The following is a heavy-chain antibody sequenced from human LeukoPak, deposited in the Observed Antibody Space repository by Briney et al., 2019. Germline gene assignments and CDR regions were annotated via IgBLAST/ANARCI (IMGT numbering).Heavy chain of an antibody. CDR1: GFAFSSYG. Sequence: GSLSLSCAASGFAFSSYGMHCVRRAPGRGLVWVAVILYDGSNKYYADSVKGRFTISRDNSKNTLYLQMNSLRAEDTAVYYCAKGTSCYICYYYYMDVWGKGTTVTVSS. CDR2: ILYDGSNK. CDR3: AKGTSCYICYYYYMDV. V-gene: IGHV3-30*02. J-gene: IGHJ6*03. D-gene: IGHD2-2*02.